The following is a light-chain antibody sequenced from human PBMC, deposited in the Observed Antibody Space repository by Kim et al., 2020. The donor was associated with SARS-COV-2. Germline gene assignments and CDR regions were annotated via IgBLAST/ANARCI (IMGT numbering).Light chain of an antibody. V-gene: IGLV2-18*02. CDR3: SSYATSSTLV. J-gene: IGLJ2*01. CDR2: EVT. CDR1: SNDVGSFNR. Sequence: GQAVTSSCTGTSNDVGSFNRVSWYQQPPGTAPKLMIYEVTDRPSGVPDRFSGSKSGNTASLTISGLQAEDEADYYCSSYATSSTLVFGGGTQLTVL.